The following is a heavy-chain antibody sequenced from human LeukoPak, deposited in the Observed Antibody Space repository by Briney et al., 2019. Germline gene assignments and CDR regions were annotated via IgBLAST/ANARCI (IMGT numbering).Heavy chain of an antibody. CDR2: ITANGGYT. Sequence: GGSLRLSCAASAFSFSKFALIWVRQAPGKGLEWVSAITANGGYTLYADAAKGRFTVSRDNSKNTLYLQINSLRPEDTAMYYCAKDPNGDYIGAFDFWGQGTMVTVSS. CDR3: AKDPNGDYIGAFDF. J-gene: IGHJ3*01. D-gene: IGHD4-17*01. V-gene: IGHV3-23*01. CDR1: AFSFSKFA.